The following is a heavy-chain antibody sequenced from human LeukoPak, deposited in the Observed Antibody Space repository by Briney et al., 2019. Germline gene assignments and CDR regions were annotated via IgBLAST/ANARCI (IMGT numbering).Heavy chain of an antibody. CDR3: ARSIVGATGGFDY. CDR2: IYYSGST. D-gene: IGHD1-26*01. CDR1: GGSVSSTSYY. J-gene: IGHJ4*02. V-gene: IGHV4-39*01. Sequence: PSETLSLTCTVSGGSVSSTSYYWGWVRQPPGKGLEWIGSIYYSGSTYHNPSLKSRVTISVDTSKNQFSLKLSSVTAADTAVYYCARSIVGATGGFDYWGQGTLVTVSS.